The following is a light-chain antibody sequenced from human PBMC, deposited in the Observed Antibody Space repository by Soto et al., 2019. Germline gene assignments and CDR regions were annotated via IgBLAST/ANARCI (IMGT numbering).Light chain of an antibody. CDR3: QQYNDWPLWT. J-gene: IGKJ1*01. CDR1: QSVTSN. V-gene: IGKV3-15*01. Sequence: EIVMTQSPATLSVSPGERATLSCRASQSVTSNLAWYQQKPGQAPRLLIYGASTRATGVPARFSGSGSGTEFTLTISSLQSEDFAVYYCQQYNDWPLWTFGQGTKVEMK. CDR2: GAS.